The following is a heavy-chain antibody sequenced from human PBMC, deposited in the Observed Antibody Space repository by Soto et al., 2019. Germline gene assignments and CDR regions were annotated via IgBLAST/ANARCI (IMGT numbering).Heavy chain of an antibody. CDR1: GYTFTSYG. D-gene: IGHD3-16*01. J-gene: IGHJ6*02. CDR2: ISGYNGNT. CDR3: ARMGDVPYYYYGLDV. Sequence: QVRLVQSGGEVKKPGTSVKVSCKASGYTFTSYGISWVRQAPGQGLECMGWISGYNGNTNYAQKFQGRVTMTTDTSTTTAYMELRSLSSDDTAVYYCARMGDVPYYYYGLDVWGPGTTVTVSS. V-gene: IGHV1-18*01.